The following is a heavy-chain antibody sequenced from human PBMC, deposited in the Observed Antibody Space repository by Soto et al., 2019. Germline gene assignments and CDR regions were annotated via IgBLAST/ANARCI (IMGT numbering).Heavy chain of an antibody. V-gene: IGHV3-48*01. CDR2: ISSSSSTI. Sequence: GGSLRLSCAASGFTFSIYSMNWVRQAPGKGLEWVSYISSSSSTIYYADSVKGRFTISRDNAKNSLYLQMNSLRAEDTAVYYCARPGDYLFDYWGQGTLVTVSS. D-gene: IGHD4-17*01. J-gene: IGHJ4*02. CDR1: GFTFSIYS. CDR3: ARPGDYLFDY.